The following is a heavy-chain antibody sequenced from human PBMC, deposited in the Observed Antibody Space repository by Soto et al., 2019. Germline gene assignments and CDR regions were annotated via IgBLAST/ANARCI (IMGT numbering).Heavy chain of an antibody. CDR2: IYYSGTT. CDR3: ARGHYYYGMDV. V-gene: IGHV4-30-2*01. J-gene: IGHJ6*02. CDR1: NGSVSSGTYS. Sequence: PSETLSLTCTVSNGSVSSGTYSWSWVRQPPGKGLEWIGYIYYSGTTYYTPSLKSRLTMSMDRANDHFSLNLTSVTAADTAVYFCARGHYYYGMDVWGQGITVTGSS.